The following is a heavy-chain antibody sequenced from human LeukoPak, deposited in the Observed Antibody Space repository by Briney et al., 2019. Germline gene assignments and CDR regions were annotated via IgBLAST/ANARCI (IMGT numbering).Heavy chain of an antibody. D-gene: IGHD1-26*01. J-gene: IGHJ4*02. V-gene: IGHV1-18*01. CDR1: GYTFTSYG. Sequence: AASVKVSCKASGYTFTSYGISWVRQAPGQGLEWMGWISAYNGNTNYAQKLQGRVTMTTDTSTSTAYMELRSLRSDDTAVYYCARDGSGSYSAAFDYWGQGTLVTVSS. CDR2: ISAYNGNT. CDR3: ARDGSGSYSAAFDY.